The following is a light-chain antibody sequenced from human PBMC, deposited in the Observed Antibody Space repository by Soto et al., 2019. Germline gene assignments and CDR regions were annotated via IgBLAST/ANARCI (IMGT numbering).Light chain of an antibody. V-gene: IGKV3-11*01. CDR2: DAS. CDR3: QQRSNWPPR. CDR1: QSVSSY. Sequence: EIVLTQSPATLSFSPGERATLSCRASQSVSSYLAWYQQKPGQAPRLLIYDASNRATGIPARLSGSGSGTDFTLTIRSLEPEDFAVYYCQQRSNWPPRFGGGTKVEIK. J-gene: IGKJ4*01.